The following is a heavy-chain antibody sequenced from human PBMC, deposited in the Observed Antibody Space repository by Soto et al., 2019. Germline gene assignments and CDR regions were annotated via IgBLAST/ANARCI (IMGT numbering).Heavy chain of an antibody. D-gene: IGHD4-17*01. CDR3: ARELDPYYGGNSLSLDY. Sequence: ASVKVSCKASGYTFTSYAMHWVRQAPGQRLEWMGWINADNGNTKYAQKFQGRVTITRDKSTNTAYMELNYLRSEDTAVYFCARELDPYYGGNSLSLDYWGQGTLVTVSS. J-gene: IGHJ4*02. V-gene: IGHV1-3*01. CDR1: GYTFTSYA. CDR2: INADNGNT.